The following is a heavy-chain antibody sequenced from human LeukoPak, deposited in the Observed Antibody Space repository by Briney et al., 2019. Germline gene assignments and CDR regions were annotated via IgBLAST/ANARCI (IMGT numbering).Heavy chain of an antibody. CDR2: IYYSGST. CDR1: GGSISSGDYY. D-gene: IGHD2-2*01. J-gene: IGHJ4*02. V-gene: IGHV4-30-4*08. CDR3: ARSFVVPAAIFDY. Sequence: PSETLSLTCTVSGGSISSGDYYWSWVRQPPGKGLEWLGYIYYSGSTYYNPSLKSRVTISVDTSKNHFSLKLSSVTAADTAVYYCARSFVVPAAIFDYWGQGTLVTVSS.